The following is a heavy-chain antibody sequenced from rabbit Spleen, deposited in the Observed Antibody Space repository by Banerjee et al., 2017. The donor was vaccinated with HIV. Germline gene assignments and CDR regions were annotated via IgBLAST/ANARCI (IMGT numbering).Heavy chain of an antibody. CDR2: IYGDNSGYT. CDR3: ARETSSGWGVVSYYFNL. D-gene: IGHD4-1*01. CDR1: GFSFSGSYW. J-gene: IGHJ4*01. Sequence: QEQLVESGGGLVQPEGSLTLTCTASGFSFSGSYWICWVRQAPGKGLEWIGCIYGDNSGYTWYASWAKGRFTISKTSSTTVTLQMTSLTAADTATYSCARETSSGWGVVSYYFNLWGPGTLVTVS. V-gene: IGHV1S45*01.